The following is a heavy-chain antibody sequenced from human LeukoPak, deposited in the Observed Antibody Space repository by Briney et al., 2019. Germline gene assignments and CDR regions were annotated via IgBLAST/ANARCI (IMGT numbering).Heavy chain of an antibody. CDR3: PRDQRYSSGWFEDDYYYYMDV. CDR1: GDSVSSNSAA. J-gene: IGHJ6*03. Sequence: SQTLSLTCAISGDSVSSNSAAWNWIRQSPSRGLEWLGRTYYRSKWYNDYAVSVKSRITINPDTSKNQFSLQLNSVTPEDTAVHYCPRDQRYSSGWFEDDYYYYMDVWGKGTTVTVSS. D-gene: IGHD6-19*01. CDR2: TYYRSKWYN. V-gene: IGHV6-1*01.